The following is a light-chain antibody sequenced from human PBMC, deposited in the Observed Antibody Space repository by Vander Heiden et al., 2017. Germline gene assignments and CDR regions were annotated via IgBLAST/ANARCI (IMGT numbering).Light chain of an antibody. J-gene: IGKJ1*01. CDR3: QQYHSPWT. CDR2: NAS. Sequence: DMQMTQAPSTLSASVGDRVTVTCRASQSIHYYLAWFQQEPGKAPNLLISNASKLESGVPSRFSGSGSGTEFTLTITRLQPDDFATYFCQQYHSPWTFGQGTKLE. CDR1: QSIHYY. V-gene: IGKV1-5*01.